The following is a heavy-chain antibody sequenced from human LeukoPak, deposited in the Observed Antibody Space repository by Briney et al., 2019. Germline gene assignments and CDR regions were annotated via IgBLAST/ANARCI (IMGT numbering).Heavy chain of an antibody. CDR1: GYTFTSYA. D-gene: IGHD3-3*01. CDR3: ARSGSRITIFGVVSVAFDY. CDR2: INAGNGNT. V-gene: IGHV1-3*01. J-gene: IGHJ4*02. Sequence: GASVTVSCTASGYTFTSYAMHWVRQAPGQRLEWMGWINAGNGNTKYSQKFQGRVTITRDTSASTAYMELSSLRSEDTAVYYCARSGSRITIFGVVSVAFDYWGQGTLVTVSS.